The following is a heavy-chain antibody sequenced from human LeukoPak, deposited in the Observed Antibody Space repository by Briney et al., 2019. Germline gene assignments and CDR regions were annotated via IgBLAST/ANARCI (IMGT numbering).Heavy chain of an antibody. V-gene: IGHV4-4*07. J-gene: IGHJ5*02. CDR2: IYTSGST. CDR1: GGSINRYH. Sequence: SDPLSLTCTVSGGSINRYHWSWLRQPTEKALEWIGRIYTSGSTNYNPSLKSRVTMSVDTSKNQFSLRLSSVNAADTAVYFCAREGTSGGLNWLDPWGQGTLVTVSS. D-gene: IGHD3-10*01. CDR3: AREGTSGGLNWLDP.